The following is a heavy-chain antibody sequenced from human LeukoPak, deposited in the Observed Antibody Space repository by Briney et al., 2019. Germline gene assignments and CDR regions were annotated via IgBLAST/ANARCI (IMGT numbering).Heavy chain of an antibody. J-gene: IGHJ4*02. D-gene: IGHD4-17*01. Sequence: SETLSLTCAVSGGSISSSNWWSWVRQPPGKGLEWIGEIYHRGSTNYNPSLKSRVTISVDKSKNQFSLKLSSVTAADTAVYYCASMTTVTTVEYYFDYWGQGTLVTVSS. CDR1: GGSISSSNW. CDR3: ASMTTVTTVEYYFDY. CDR2: IYHRGST. V-gene: IGHV4-4*02.